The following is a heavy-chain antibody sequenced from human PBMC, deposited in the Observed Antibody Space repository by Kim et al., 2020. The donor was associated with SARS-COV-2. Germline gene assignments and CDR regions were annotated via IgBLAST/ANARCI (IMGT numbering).Heavy chain of an antibody. CDR1: GGSISSYY. D-gene: IGHD3-16*02. Sequence: SETLSLTCTVSGGSISSYYWSWIRQPPGKGLEWIGYIYYSGSTNYNPSLKSRVTISVDTSKNQFSLKLSSVTAADTAVYYCARHEGGSPFGGVIVQPLNYMDVWGKGTTVTVSS. CDR3: ARHEGGSPFGGVIVQPLNYMDV. CDR2: IYYSGST. V-gene: IGHV4-59*08. J-gene: IGHJ6*03.